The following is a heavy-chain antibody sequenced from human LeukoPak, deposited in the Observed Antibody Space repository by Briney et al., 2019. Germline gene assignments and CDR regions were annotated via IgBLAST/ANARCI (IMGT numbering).Heavy chain of an antibody. D-gene: IGHD6-19*01. CDR3: ARDRGGGSGWYLSYYYYMDV. J-gene: IGHJ6*03. V-gene: IGHV3-7*01. CDR1: GFTFSSYW. Sequence: GGSLRLSCAASGFTFSSYWMSWVRQAPGKGLEWVANIKQDGSEKYYVDSVKGRFTISRDNAKNSLYLQMNSLRAEDTAVYYCARDRGGGSGWYLSYYYYMDVWGKGTTVTVSS. CDR2: IKQDGSEK.